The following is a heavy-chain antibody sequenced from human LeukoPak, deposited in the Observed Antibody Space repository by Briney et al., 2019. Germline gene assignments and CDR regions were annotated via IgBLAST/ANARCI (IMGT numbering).Heavy chain of an antibody. Sequence: SETLSLTCTVSGASISSNYCSWIRQPPGKGLEWIGYIYSSGSTNSNPSLKSRVTMSVDTSKNQFSLRLTSVTAADTAFYYCAKSVRTAPSEYWGQGTLVTVSS. CDR2: IYSSGST. CDR3: AKSVRTAPSEY. CDR1: GASISSNY. D-gene: IGHD2-21*02. J-gene: IGHJ4*02. V-gene: IGHV4-59*08.